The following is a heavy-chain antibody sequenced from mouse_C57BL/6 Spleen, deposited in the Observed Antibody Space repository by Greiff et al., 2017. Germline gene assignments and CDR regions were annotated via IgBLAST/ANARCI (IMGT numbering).Heavy chain of an antibody. CDR2: IYPGDGDT. D-gene: IGHD2-5*01. CDR1: GYAFSSSW. J-gene: IGHJ2*01. V-gene: IGHV1-82*01. Sequence: LVESGPELVKPGASVKISCKASGYAFSSSWMNWVKQRPGKGLEWIGRIYPGDGDTNYNGKFKGKATLTADKSSSTAYMQLSSLTSEDSAVYFCAREGAYYSNYDYWGQGTTLTVSS. CDR3: AREGAYYSNYDY.